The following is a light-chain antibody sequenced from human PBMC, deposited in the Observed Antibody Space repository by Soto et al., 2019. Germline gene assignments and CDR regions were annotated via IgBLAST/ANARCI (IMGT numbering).Light chain of an antibody. CDR2: RNH. J-gene: IGLJ3*02. CDR1: RSNIGAGYD. V-gene: IGLV1-40*01. Sequence: QAVVTQPPSVSGAPGQRVTISCTGTRSNIGAGYDVHWYQQIPGTAPKLLIYRNHDRPSGVPDRFSGSKSGTSASLTITGLQADDEADYYCQSYDTSVSGARVFGGGTKLTVL. CDR3: QSYDTSVSGARV.